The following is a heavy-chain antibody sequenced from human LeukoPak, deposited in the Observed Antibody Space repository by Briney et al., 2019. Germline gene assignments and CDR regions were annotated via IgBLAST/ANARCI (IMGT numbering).Heavy chain of an antibody. V-gene: IGHV1-8*01. J-gene: IGHJ4*02. D-gene: IGHD1-20*01. CDR2: MNPNSGNT. Sequence: ASVKVSCKASGYTFTSYDINWVRQAPGQGLEWMGWMNPNSGNTGYAQKFQGRVTMTRNTSISTAHMELSSLRSEDTAVYYCARTEKITGTHDYWGQGTLVTVSS. CDR3: ARTEKITGTHDY. CDR1: GYTFTSYD.